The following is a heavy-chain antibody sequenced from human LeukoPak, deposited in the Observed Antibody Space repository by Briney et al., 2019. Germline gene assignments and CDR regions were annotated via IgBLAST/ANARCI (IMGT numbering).Heavy chain of an antibody. CDR2: ISGGGDIT. CDR3: ARGPNYVWGSYRYFDY. V-gene: IGHV3-23*01. Sequence: GGSLRLSCAASGFNFANHAMSWVRQTPGKGLEWVSAISGGGDITYYADSVTGRFTISRDNSKDTLFLQMHSLRPGDTAVYYCARGPNYVWGSYRYFDYWGQGTLVPVSS. D-gene: IGHD3-16*02. CDR1: GFNFANHA. J-gene: IGHJ4*02.